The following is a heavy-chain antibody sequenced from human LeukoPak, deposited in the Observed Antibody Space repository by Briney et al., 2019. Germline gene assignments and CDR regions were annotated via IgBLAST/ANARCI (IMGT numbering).Heavy chain of an antibody. CDR2: IIPIFGTA. CDR3: AGDRTLNGEAGYFDY. CDR1: GGTFSSYA. Sequence: ASVKVSCKASGGTFSSYAISWVRQAPGQGLEWMGGIIPIFGTANYAQKFQGRVTITADESTSTAYMELSSLRSEDAAVYYCAGDRTLNGEAGYFDYWGQGTLVTVSS. V-gene: IGHV1-69*01. D-gene: IGHD6-19*01. J-gene: IGHJ4*02.